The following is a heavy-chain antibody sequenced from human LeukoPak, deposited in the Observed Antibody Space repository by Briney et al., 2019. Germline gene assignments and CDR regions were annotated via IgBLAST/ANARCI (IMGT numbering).Heavy chain of an antibody. D-gene: IGHD6-13*01. CDR3: ARDVIAVASTSGFDY. J-gene: IGHJ4*02. V-gene: IGHV3-7*01. CDR1: GFTFSRYW. CDR2: IKEGGSEK. Sequence: PGGSLRLSCAASGFTFSRYWMSWVRQAPGKGLEWVANIKEGGSEKYYVDSVEGRFTISRDNAKNSLYLQMNRLRDEDTAVYYCARDVIAVASTSGFDYWGQGTLVTVSS.